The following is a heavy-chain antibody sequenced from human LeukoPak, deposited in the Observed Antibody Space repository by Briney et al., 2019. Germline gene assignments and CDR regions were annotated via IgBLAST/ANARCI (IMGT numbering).Heavy chain of an antibody. D-gene: IGHD3-3*01. CDR1: GFTFSNVW. CDR3: TTLGDYDFWSGYLDY. V-gene: IGHV3-15*01. J-gene: IGHJ4*02. Sequence: PGGSLRLSCAASGFTFSNVWMSWVRQAPGKGLEWVGRIKSKTDGGTTDYAAPVNARFIISRDDSKNTLYLQMNSLKTEDTAVYYCTTLGDYDFWSGYLDYWGQGTLVTVSS. CDR2: IKSKTDGGTT.